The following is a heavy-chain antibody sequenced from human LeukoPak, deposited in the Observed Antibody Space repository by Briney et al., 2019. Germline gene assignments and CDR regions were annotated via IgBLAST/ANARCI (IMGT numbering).Heavy chain of an antibody. CDR3: ARAEATTGRNYHYCYMDV. CDR2: INSGSTYM. CDR1: GFYFSGYS. Sequence: GGSLRLSCGASGFYFSGYSMNWVRQAPGKGLEWVSSINSGSTYMYYADSVKGRFTISRDNAKNSLHLQMDSLRAEDTAVYFCARAEATTGRNYHYCYMDVWGKGTTVIVSS. V-gene: IGHV3-21*01. D-gene: IGHD1-1*01. J-gene: IGHJ6*03.